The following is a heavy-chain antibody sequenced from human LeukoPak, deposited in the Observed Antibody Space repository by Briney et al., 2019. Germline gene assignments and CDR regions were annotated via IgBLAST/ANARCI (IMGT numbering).Heavy chain of an antibody. CDR1: GFTFSTSS. CDR2: ISGSGGST. CDR3: ARDNSVGDVAWWFDP. V-gene: IGHV3-23*01. J-gene: IGHJ5*02. Sequence: GGSLRLSCAASGFTFSTSSMSWVRQAPGKGLAWVSSISGSGGSTYYADSVKGRFTISRDNPKNTLYLQMNSLRAEDTAVYYCARDNSVGDVAWWFDPWGQGTLVTVSS. D-gene: IGHD1-26*01.